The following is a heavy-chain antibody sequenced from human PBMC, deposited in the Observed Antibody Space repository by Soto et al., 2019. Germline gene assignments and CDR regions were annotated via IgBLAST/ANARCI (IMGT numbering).Heavy chain of an antibody. Sequence: VQLVESGGGVVQPGRSLRLSCAASGFTFSDYAKHWVRQAPGKGLEWVAVVSHAGRNTHYADSVKGRFTISRDSSKNTVSLEMTSLRAEDTAVYYCAKGGRQWLVTSDFNYWGQGALVTVSS. V-gene: IGHV3-30*18. J-gene: IGHJ4*02. CDR3: AKGGRQWLVTSDFNY. CDR1: GFTFSDYA. D-gene: IGHD6-19*01. CDR2: VSHAGRNT.